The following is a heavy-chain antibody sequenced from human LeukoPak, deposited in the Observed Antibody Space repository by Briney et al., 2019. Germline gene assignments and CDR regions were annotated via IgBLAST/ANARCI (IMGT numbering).Heavy chain of an antibody. CDR3: ARGVRRTYSSGWYGLAEYFQH. J-gene: IGHJ1*01. CDR1: GGSFSGYY. V-gene: IGHV4-34*01. Sequence: SETLSLTCAVYGGSFSGYYWSWIRQPPGKGLEWIGEINHSGSTNYNPSLKSRVTISVDTSKNQFSLKLSSVAAADTAVYYCARGVRRTYSSGWYGLAEYFQHWGQGTLVTVSS. CDR2: INHSGST. D-gene: IGHD6-19*01.